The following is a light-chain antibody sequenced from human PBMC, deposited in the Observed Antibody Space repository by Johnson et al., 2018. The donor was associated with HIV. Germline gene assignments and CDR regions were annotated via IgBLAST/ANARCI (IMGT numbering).Light chain of an antibody. Sequence: QSVLTQSPSVSAAPGQKVTISCSGSSSNIGNNYVSWYQQLPGTAPKLLIYDNNKRPSGIPDRFSGSKSGTSATLGITGLQTGDEADCYCGTWDSSLSAGVFGTGTKVTVL. CDR2: DNN. CDR3: GTWDSSLSAGV. CDR1: SSNIGNNY. J-gene: IGLJ1*01. V-gene: IGLV1-51*01.